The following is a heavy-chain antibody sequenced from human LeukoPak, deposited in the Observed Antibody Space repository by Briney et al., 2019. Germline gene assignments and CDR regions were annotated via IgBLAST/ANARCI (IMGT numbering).Heavy chain of an antibody. CDR1: GFTFSSYW. D-gene: IGHD3-22*01. CDR3: ARSRGPSYYYDSSGYPSGY. Sequence: PGGSLRLSCAASGFTFSSYWMSWVRQAPGKGLEWVANIKQDGSEKYYVDSVKGRFTISRDNAKNSLYLQMNSLRAEDTAVYYCARSRGPSYYYDSSGYPSGYWGQGTLVTVSP. V-gene: IGHV3-7*01. CDR2: IKQDGSEK. J-gene: IGHJ4*02.